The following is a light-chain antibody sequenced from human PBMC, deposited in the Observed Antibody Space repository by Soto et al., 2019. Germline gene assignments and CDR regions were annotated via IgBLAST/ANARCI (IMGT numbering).Light chain of an antibody. Sequence: DIQMTQSPSPLSASVGDRVTITCRASQGISNFLAWYQQKPGKVPKLLIYAASTLQSGVPSRFSGSGSVTDFTLTISSLQPEDVATYYCQKYDSAPRTFGQGTKVEIK. CDR3: QKYDSAPRT. V-gene: IGKV1-27*01. J-gene: IGKJ1*01. CDR2: AAS. CDR1: QGISNF.